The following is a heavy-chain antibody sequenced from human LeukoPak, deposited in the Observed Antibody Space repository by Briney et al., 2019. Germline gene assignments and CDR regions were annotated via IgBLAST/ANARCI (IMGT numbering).Heavy chain of an antibody. CDR3: ARGYYGSGTRVPVHAFDI. J-gene: IGHJ3*02. CDR1: GGSISSGDYY. D-gene: IGHD3-10*01. Sequence: SSETLSLTCTVSGGSISSGDYYWSWIRQPPGKGLEWIGYIYYSGSTYYNPSLKSRVTISVDTSKHQFSLKLSSVTAADTAVYYCARGYYGSGTRVPVHAFDIWGQGTMVTVSS. V-gene: IGHV4-30-4*01. CDR2: IYYSGST.